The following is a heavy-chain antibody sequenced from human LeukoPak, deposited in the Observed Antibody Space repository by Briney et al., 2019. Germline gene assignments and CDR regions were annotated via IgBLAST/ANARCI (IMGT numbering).Heavy chain of an antibody. D-gene: IGHD6-13*01. CDR3: ARPQTMFIAADAFDI. V-gene: IGHV1-3*01. CDR2: INAGNGNT. CDR1: GDTFTGYY. Sequence: GASVKVSCKASGDTFTGYYMHWVRQAPGQRLEWMGWINAGNGNTKYSQKFQGRVTITRDTSASTAYMELSSLRSEDTAVYYCARPQTMFIAADAFDIWGQGTMVTVSS. J-gene: IGHJ3*02.